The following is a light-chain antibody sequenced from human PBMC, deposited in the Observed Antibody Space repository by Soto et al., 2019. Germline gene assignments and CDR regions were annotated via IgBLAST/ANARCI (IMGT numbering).Light chain of an antibody. V-gene: IGKV1-5*01. CDR1: QSISSW. CDR3: QQYDSFSVT. Sequence: DIQMTQSPSTLSASVGDRVTITCRASQSISSWLAWYQQKPGKAPKLLIYDAPSLESGVPPGFSGSGSGTEFTLTISSLQPEDFATYYCQQYDSFSVTFGQGTKVDI. J-gene: IGKJ1*01. CDR2: DAP.